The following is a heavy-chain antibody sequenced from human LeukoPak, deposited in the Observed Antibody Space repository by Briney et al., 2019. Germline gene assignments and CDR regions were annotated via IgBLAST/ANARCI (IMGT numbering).Heavy chain of an antibody. V-gene: IGHV3-48*03. Sequence: PGGSLRLSCAASGFTFSSYEMNWVRQAPGKGLEWVSYISSGGSDIDYADSVKGRFTISRDNAKNSLYLQMNSLRAEDTAVYYCARGSLNTVTTIWGQGTMVTVSS. CDR2: ISSGGSDI. CDR1: GFTFSSYE. CDR3: ARGSLNTVTTI. J-gene: IGHJ3*02. D-gene: IGHD4-17*01.